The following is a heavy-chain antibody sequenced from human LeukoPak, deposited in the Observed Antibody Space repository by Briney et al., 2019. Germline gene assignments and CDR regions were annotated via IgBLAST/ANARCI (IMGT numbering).Heavy chain of an antibody. CDR1: GGSFSGYY. Sequence: PSETLSLTCAVYGGSFSGYYWSWIRQPPGKGLEWIGEINHSGSTNYNPSLKSRVTISVDTSKNQFSLKLSSVTAADTAVYYCARLRYEYYYDSSGYYYGFDYWGQGTLVTVSS. J-gene: IGHJ4*02. CDR3: ARLRYEYYYDSSGYYYGFDY. CDR2: INHSGST. D-gene: IGHD3-22*01. V-gene: IGHV4-34*01.